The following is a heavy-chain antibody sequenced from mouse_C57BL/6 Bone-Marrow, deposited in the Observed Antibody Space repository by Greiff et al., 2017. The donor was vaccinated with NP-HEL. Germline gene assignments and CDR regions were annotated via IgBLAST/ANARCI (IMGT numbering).Heavy chain of an antibody. J-gene: IGHJ3*01. CDR2: IYPGDGDT. CDR1: GYAFSSSW. V-gene: IGHV1-82*01. D-gene: IGHD2-4*01. Sequence: QVQLQQSGPELVKPGASVKISCKASGYAFSSSWMNWVKQRPGKGLEWIGRIYPGDGDTNYNGKFKGKATLTADKSSSTAYMQLSSLTSEDSAVYFCARSKGLRTWFADWGQGTLVTVSA. CDR3: ARSKGLRTWFAD.